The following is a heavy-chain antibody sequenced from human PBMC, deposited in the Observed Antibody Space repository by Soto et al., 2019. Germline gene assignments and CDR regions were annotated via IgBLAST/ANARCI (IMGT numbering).Heavy chain of an antibody. D-gene: IGHD2-2*01. V-gene: IGHV3-23*01. CDR2: ISVTGGNT. CDR3: AKAGRYCNTSSCSRLKDNWVAP. Sequence: EVQLLESGGGLVQPGGSLTLSCAASGFTFSSYAMTWFRQAPGKGLEWVSVISVTGGNTYYADSVKGRFTIFRDNSKNTLSLPMNSLRAEDTAVYYYAKAGRYCNTSSCSRLKDNWVAPWGQGTLVTVSS. J-gene: IGHJ5*02. CDR1: GFTFSSYA.